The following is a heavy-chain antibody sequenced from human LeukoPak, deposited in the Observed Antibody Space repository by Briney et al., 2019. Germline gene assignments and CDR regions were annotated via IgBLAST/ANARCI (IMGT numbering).Heavy chain of an antibody. J-gene: IGHJ1*01. CDR2: INPNSGGT. D-gene: IGHD3-3*01. V-gene: IGHV1-2*06. CDR3: ARVHYDFWSGYYTSEYFQH. CDR1: GYTFTGYY. Sequence: GASVKVSFKSSGYTFTGYYMHWVRQAPGQGREWMGRINPNSGGTNYAQKFQGRVTMTRETSISTAYMELSTLRSDDTAVYYCARVHYDFWSGYYTSEYFQHWGQGRLVTVYS.